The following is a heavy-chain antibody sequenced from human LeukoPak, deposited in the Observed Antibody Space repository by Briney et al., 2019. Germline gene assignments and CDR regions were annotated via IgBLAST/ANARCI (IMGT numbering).Heavy chain of an antibody. D-gene: IGHD3-22*01. CDR3: ARGSRGLGYFEYFQH. Sequence: SETLSLTCAVYGGSFSGYYWSWIRQPPGKGLEWIGEINHSGSTNYNPSLKSRVTISVDTSKNQFSLKLSSVTAADTAVYYCARGSRGLGYFEYFQHWGQGTLVTVSS. CDR2: INHSGST. CDR1: GGSFSGYY. J-gene: IGHJ1*01. V-gene: IGHV4-34*01.